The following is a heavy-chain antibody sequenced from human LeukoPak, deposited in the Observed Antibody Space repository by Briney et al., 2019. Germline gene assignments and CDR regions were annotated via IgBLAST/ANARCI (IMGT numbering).Heavy chain of an antibody. J-gene: IGHJ6*03. CDR2: IIPIFGTA. CDR1: GGTFSSYA. Sequence: SVKVSCKASGGTFSSYAISWVRQAPGQGLEWMGGIIPIFGTANYAQKFQGRVTITADESTSTAYVELSSLRSEDTAVYYCARGLAARRLYYYYMDVWGKGTTVTVSS. V-gene: IGHV1-69*01. CDR3: ARGLAARRLYYYYMDV. D-gene: IGHD6-6*01.